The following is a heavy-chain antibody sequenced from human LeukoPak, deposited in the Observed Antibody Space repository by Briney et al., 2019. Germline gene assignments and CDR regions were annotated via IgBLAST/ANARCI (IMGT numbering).Heavy chain of an antibody. V-gene: IGHV3-30*02. D-gene: IGHD1-26*01. CDR3: AKDQEAIVGATGPFDY. CDR1: GFTFSSYA. J-gene: IGHJ4*02. CDR2: IRYDGTNK. Sequence: GGSLRLSCAASGFTFSSYAMHWVRQAPGKGLEWVTFIRYDGTNKYYADSVKGRFTISRDNSKNTLYLQMNSLRAEDTAVYYCAKDQEAIVGATGPFDYWGQGTLVTVSS.